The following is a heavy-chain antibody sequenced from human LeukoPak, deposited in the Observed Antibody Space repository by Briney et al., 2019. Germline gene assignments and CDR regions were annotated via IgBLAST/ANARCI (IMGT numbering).Heavy chain of an antibody. D-gene: IGHD3-10*01. CDR1: GYTFTDYF. CDR3: ARGGFGSGNYFNF. Sequence: ASVKVSCKAPGYTFTDYFIRWVRQAPGQVFEWMGWINPKTGGTNHAQKFQGRLSMTTDTSINTAYMELRGLRPDDTAIYYCARGGFGSGNYFNFWGQGTLISVSS. V-gene: IGHV1-2*02. CDR2: INPKTGGT. J-gene: IGHJ4*02.